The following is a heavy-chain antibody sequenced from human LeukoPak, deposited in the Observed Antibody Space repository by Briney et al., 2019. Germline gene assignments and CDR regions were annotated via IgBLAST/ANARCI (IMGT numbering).Heavy chain of an antibody. Sequence: GRSLRLSCAASGFTFSSYAMHWVRQAPGKGLEWVAVISYDGSNKYYADSVKGRFTISRDNSKNTLYLQMNSLRAEDTAVYYCARDYRIAPAAIIPYYYGMDVWGQGTTVTVSS. D-gene: IGHD2-2*02. J-gene: IGHJ6*02. CDR1: GFTFSSYA. CDR3: ARDYRIAPAAIIPYYYGMDV. V-gene: IGHV3-30*04. CDR2: ISYDGSNK.